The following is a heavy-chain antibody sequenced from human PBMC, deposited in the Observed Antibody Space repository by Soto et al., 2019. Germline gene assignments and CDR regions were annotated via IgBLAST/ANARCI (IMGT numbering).Heavy chain of an antibody. V-gene: IGHV4-4*02. CDR2: IDHSGNT. D-gene: IGHD6-6*01. J-gene: IGHJ4*02. CDR1: GDSISSSNW. Sequence: QVQLQESGPGLVKPSGTLSLTCAVSGDSISSSNWWSWVRQPPGKGLEWIGEIDHSGNTNYNPSLKSRVTISIDKSKNQFSLKLSSVTAADTAVYYCARDSGRGIAARSSFDCWGQGTLVTVSS. CDR3: ARDSGRGIAARSSFDC.